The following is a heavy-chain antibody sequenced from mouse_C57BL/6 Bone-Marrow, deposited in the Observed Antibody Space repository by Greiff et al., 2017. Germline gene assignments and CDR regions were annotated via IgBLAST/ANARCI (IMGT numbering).Heavy chain of an antibody. V-gene: IGHV1-9*01. D-gene: IGHD1-1*01. Sequence: VQLQQSGAELLKPGASVKLSCKAPGYTFTGYWIEWVKQRPGHGLEWIGEIFPGSGSTNYNDKFKGKATFTADTSSNTAYMQLSSLTTEDSAIYYCARVDTTVVALSYFAMDYWGQGTSTTVSS. CDR2: IFPGSGST. CDR1: GYTFTGYW. J-gene: IGHJ4*01. CDR3: ARVDTTVVALSYFAMDY.